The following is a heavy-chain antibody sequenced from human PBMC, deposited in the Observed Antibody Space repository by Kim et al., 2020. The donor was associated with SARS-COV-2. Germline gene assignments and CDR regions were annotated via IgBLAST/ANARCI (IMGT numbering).Heavy chain of an antibody. J-gene: IGHJ4*02. V-gene: IGHV4-30-2*01. CDR3: ARGDLPGSKQLARHFDY. Sequence: RKSRVTRSVDRSKNQFSLKLSSVTAADTAVYYCARGDLPGSKQLARHFDYWGQGTLVTVSS. D-gene: IGHD6-6*01.